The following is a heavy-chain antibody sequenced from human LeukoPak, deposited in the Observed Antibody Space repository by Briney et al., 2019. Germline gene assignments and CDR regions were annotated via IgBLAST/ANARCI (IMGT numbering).Heavy chain of an antibody. CDR1: GYTFSNYA. D-gene: IGHD3-22*01. V-gene: IGHV1-3*01. J-gene: IGHJ4*02. CDR2: INAGTGNT. CDR3: AKEATMIVVARSYFDY. Sequence: GASVKVSCKAPGYTFSNYAIHWVRQAPGQSLEWLGWINAGTGNTRYSQNFQGRVTFTRDTSANTAYMELSSLRSEDTAMYYCAKEATMIVVARSYFDYWGPGTLVTVSS.